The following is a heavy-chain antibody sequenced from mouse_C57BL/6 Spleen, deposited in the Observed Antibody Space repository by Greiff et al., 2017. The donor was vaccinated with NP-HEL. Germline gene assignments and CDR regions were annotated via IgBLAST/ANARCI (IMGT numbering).Heavy chain of an antibody. J-gene: IGHJ2*01. D-gene: IGHD1-1*01. CDR3: ARETTVVATRGDY. CDR1: GYTFTSYD. CDR2: IYPRDGSN. Sequence: QVQLQQSGPELVKPGASVKLSCKASGYTFTSYDINWVKQRPGQGLEWIGWIYPRDGSNKYNEKFKGKATLTVDTSSSTAYMELHSLTSEDSAVYFCARETTVVATRGDYWGQGTTLTVSS. V-gene: IGHV1-85*01.